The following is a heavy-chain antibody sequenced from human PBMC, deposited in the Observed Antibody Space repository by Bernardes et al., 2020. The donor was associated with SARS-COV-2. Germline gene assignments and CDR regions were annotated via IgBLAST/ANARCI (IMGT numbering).Heavy chain of an antibody. J-gene: IGHJ4*02. Sequence: ASVKVSCKASGYSFTTYGIIWVRQAPGQGLEWMGWISAYNGNTNYAQKLQGRVTMTTDTSTSTAYMELRSLRSDDTAVYYCARSTYGPFDYWGQGTLVTVSS. D-gene: IGHD4-17*01. CDR3: ARSTYGPFDY. V-gene: IGHV1-18*01. CDR2: ISAYNGNT. CDR1: GYSFTTYG.